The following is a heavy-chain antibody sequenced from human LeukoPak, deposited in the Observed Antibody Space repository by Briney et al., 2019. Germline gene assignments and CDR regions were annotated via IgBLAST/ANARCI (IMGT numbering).Heavy chain of an antibody. Sequence: GGSLRLSCAASGFTFSSYAMSWVRQAPGKGLEWVSSISGSSTSIYYADSVKGRFTISRDNAKSSLYLQMNSLRAEDAAVYYCARELGGDYGEAFDIWGQGTMVTVSS. D-gene: IGHD4-17*01. J-gene: IGHJ3*02. CDR2: ISGSSTSI. V-gene: IGHV3-21*01. CDR1: GFTFSSYA. CDR3: ARELGGDYGEAFDI.